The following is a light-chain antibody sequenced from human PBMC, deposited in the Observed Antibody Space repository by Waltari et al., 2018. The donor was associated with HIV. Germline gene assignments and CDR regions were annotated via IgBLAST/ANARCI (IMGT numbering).Light chain of an antibody. V-gene: IGLV3-25*03. CDR2: QDT. Sequence: SYELTQAPSVSVSPGQTARITCSGDTLAKQYAYWYQQKPGQAPELVMYQDTERPSGIPERFSGSRSGTTVTLTISRVQAADEADYYCQSIDSGCTFVFGTGTKVTVL. J-gene: IGLJ1*01. CDR1: TLAKQY. CDR3: QSIDSGCTFV.